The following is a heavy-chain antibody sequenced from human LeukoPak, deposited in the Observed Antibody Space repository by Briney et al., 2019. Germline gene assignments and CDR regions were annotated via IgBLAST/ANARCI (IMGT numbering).Heavy chain of an antibody. CDR1: GGSISSYY. CDR2: IYYTGT. V-gene: IGHV4-59*01. J-gene: IGHJ4*02. D-gene: IGHD7-27*01. CDR3: ASRKLGNDY. Sequence: PSETLSLTCTVSGGSISSYYWSWLRQSPGKGLEWIGYIYYTGTIYNPSLKSRVTISADTSKNQFSLKLISVTAADTAVYYCASRKLGNDYWGQGTLVTVSS.